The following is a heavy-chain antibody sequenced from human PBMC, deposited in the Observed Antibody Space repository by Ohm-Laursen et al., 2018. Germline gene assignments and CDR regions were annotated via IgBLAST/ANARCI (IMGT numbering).Heavy chain of an antibody. Sequence: SDTLSLTCTVSSGSISGSYWSWIRQPPGKEMRWIGYIHYTGTTNYNPSLRSRVTMSVDSSQSQFSLTLNSVTAAGTAIYYCAKGGWSLAPWGQGILVTVSS. V-gene: IGHV4-59*07. J-gene: IGHJ5*02. D-gene: IGHD2-15*01. CDR2: IHYTGTT. CDR1: SGSISGSY. CDR3: AKGGWSLAP.